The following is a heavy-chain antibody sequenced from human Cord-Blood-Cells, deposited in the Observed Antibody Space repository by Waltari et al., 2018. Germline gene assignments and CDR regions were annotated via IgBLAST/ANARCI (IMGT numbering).Heavy chain of an antibody. Sequence: EVQLVQSGAEVKKPGESLKISCKGSGYSFTSYWIGWVRQMPGKGLEWMGIIYPGDSDTRYSPSFQGKVTISADKSISTAYLQWSSLKASDTAMYYCARLPETATNIGSYYFDYWGQGTLVTVSS. V-gene: IGHV5-51*01. CDR1: GYSFTSYW. CDR3: ARLPETATNIGSYYFDY. CDR2: IYPGDSDT. J-gene: IGHJ4*02. D-gene: IGHD2-21*02.